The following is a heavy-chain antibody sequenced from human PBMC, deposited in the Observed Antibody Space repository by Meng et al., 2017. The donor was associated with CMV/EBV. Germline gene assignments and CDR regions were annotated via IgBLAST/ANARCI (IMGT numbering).Heavy chain of an antibody. Sequence: ASVKVSCKASGYTFSSYYMHWVRQAPGQGLEWMGIINPSGGSTSYAQKFQGRVTMTRDTSTSTVYMELSSLRSEDTAVYYCARKRATCGGDCYRGWLDPWGQGTLVTVSS. CDR2: INPSGGST. J-gene: IGHJ5*02. CDR1: GYTFSSYY. D-gene: IGHD2-21*01. V-gene: IGHV1-46*01. CDR3: ARKRATCGGDCYRGWLDP.